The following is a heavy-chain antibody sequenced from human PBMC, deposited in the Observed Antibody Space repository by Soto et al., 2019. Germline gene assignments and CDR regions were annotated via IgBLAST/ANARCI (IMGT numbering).Heavy chain of an antibody. Sequence: ASVKVSCKASGYTFTSYDINWVRQSTGQGLEWMGWMNPNSGNTGYAQKFQGRVTMTRNTSISTAYMELSSLRSEDTAVYYCAKDQKTYYYDSSGYPEYFQHWGQGTLVTVSS. D-gene: IGHD3-22*01. J-gene: IGHJ1*01. CDR3: AKDQKTYYYDSSGYPEYFQH. CDR1: GYTFTSYD. CDR2: MNPNSGNT. V-gene: IGHV1-8*01.